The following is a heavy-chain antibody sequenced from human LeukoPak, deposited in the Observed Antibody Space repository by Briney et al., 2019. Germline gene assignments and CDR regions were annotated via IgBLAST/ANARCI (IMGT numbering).Heavy chain of an antibody. CDR2: ISHSGGTT. V-gene: IGHV3-23*01. CDR1: GFTFGNYA. D-gene: IGHD2-21*01. CDR3: AKHLGSHSFLFYYMDV. J-gene: IGHJ6*03. Sequence: PGGSLRLSCAISGFTFGNYAMTWVRQAPGKGLEWVSGISHSGGTTYYADSVKGRFTTSRDNSKDTLYLQMDNLRADDTAVYYCAKHLGSHSFLFYYMDVWGTGTSVIVSS.